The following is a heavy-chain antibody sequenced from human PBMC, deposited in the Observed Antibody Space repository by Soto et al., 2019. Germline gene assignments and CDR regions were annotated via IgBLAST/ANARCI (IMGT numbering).Heavy chain of an antibody. D-gene: IGHD2-15*01. CDR3: VHDPRIVMVVGFDY. V-gene: IGHV3-30*03. J-gene: IGHJ4*02. CDR1: GFTFSSYG. Sequence: PGGSLRLSCAASGFTFSSYGMLWVRQAPGKGLEWVAVISYDGSDKYYADSVKGRFTVSRDNSKNTLYLQMNSLRADDTAVYFCVHDPRIVMVVGFDYWGQGT. CDR2: ISYDGSDK.